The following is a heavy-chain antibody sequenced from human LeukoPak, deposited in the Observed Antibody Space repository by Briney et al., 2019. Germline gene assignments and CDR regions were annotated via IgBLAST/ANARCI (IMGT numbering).Heavy chain of an antibody. V-gene: IGHV1-8*03. J-gene: IGHJ4*02. Sequence: ASVKVSCKASGYTFTSYDINWVRQATGQGLEWMGWMNPNSGNTGYALKFQGRVTITRNTSISTAYMELRSLRSDDTAVYYCARVSLADYTFDHWGQGTLVTVSS. D-gene: IGHD4-11*01. CDR2: MNPNSGNT. CDR1: GYTFTSYD. CDR3: ARVSLADYTFDH.